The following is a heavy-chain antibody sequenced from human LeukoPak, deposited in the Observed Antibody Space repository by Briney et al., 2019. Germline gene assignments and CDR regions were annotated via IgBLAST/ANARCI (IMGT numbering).Heavy chain of an antibody. D-gene: IGHD2-15*01. J-gene: IGHJ3*01. V-gene: IGHV4-38-2*01. Sequence: SETLSLTCAVSGYSISSGYYWGWIRQPPGKGLEWIGSIYHSGSTYYNPSLKSRVTISVDTSKNQFSLKLSSVTAADTAVYYCARGICSGGTCYSPGAFDFWGQGTMVTVSS. CDR2: IYHSGST. CDR3: ARGICSGGTCYSPGAFDF. CDR1: GYSISSGYY.